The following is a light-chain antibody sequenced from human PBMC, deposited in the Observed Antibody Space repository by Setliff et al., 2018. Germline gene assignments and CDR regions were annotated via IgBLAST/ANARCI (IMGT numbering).Light chain of an antibody. Sequence: QSALTQPASVSGSPGQSITISCTGTSSDVGSYNLVSWYRQHPGKAPKLMVYDVNKRPSGIPNRFSGSKSGNTASLTISRLRADDEATYYCCSYAGSDTYVVFGGGTKVTVL. CDR1: SSDVGSYNL. V-gene: IGLV2-23*02. CDR3: CSYAGSDTYVV. CDR2: DVN. J-gene: IGLJ2*01.